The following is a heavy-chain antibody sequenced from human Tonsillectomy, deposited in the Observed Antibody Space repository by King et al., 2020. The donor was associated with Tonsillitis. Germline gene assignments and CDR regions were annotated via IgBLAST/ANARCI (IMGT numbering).Heavy chain of an antibody. CDR2: ISGRGNRT. CDR1: GFTFTRYA. D-gene: IGHD6-19*01. J-gene: IGHJ6*03. V-gene: IGHV3-23*04. CDR3: AKGAGDYFYYYMDV. Sequence: VQLVESGGGLVRPGGSLRLSCAASGFTFTRYAMTWVRQAPGKGLEWVSAISGRGNRTYYADSVKGRFTLSRDNSKNTVSLEMNSLRADDTALYFCAKGAGDYFYYYMDVWGRGTAVTVSS.